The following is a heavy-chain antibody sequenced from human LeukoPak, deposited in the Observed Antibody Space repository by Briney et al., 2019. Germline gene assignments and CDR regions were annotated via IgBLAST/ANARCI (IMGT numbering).Heavy chain of an antibody. Sequence: SETLSLTCTVSGGSISSYYWSWIRQPPGKGLEWIGYIYYSGSTNYNPSLKSRVTISVDTSENQFSLKLSSVTAADTAVYYCARGLLGSSSSDYWGQGTLVTVSS. CDR1: GGSISSYY. V-gene: IGHV4-59*08. CDR2: IYYSGST. J-gene: IGHJ4*02. D-gene: IGHD6-6*01. CDR3: ARGLLGSSSSDY.